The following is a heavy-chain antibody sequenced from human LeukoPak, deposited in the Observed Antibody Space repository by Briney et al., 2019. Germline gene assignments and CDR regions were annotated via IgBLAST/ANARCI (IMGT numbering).Heavy chain of an antibody. CDR2: ISYDGSNK. CDR1: GFTFSSYA. J-gene: IGHJ5*02. Sequence: GGSLRLSCAASGFTFSSYAMHWVRQAPGKGLEWVAVISYDGSNKYYADSVKGRFTISRDNSKNTLYLQMNSLRAEDTAVYYCAKGTSPFDPWGQGTLVTVSS. V-gene: IGHV3-30*04. CDR3: AKGTSPFDP.